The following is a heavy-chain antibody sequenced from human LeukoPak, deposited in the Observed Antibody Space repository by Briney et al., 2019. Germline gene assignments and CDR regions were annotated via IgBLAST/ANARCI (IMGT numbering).Heavy chain of an antibody. CDR2: ISGSNSYI. CDR3: ARRILEWLHGFDI. D-gene: IGHD3-3*01. CDR1: GFTFSSYS. Sequence: GGSLRLSCAASGFTFSSYSMNWVRQAPGKGLEWVASISGSNSYIYYADSMKGRFTISRDNAKNSLYLQMNSLRAEDTAVYYCARRILEWLHGFDIWGQGTMVTVSS. V-gene: IGHV3-21*01. J-gene: IGHJ3*02.